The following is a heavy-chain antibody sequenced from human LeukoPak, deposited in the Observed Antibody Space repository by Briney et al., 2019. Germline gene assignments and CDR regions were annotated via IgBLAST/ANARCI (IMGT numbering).Heavy chain of an antibody. Sequence: GGSLRLSCAASGFTFSSYWMSWVRQAPGKGLEWVANIKQDGSEKYYADSVKGRFTISRDNSKNTLYLQMNSLRAEDTAVYYCARDRAPRYCSGGSCFGEYYYYYGMDVWGQGTTVTVSS. J-gene: IGHJ6*02. CDR1: GFTFSSYW. CDR3: ARDRAPRYCSGGSCFGEYYYYYGMDV. D-gene: IGHD2-15*01. V-gene: IGHV3-7*01. CDR2: IKQDGSEK.